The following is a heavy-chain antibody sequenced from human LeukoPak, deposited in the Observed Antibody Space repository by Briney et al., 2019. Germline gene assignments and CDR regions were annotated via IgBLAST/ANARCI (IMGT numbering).Heavy chain of an antibody. V-gene: IGHV1-69*05. CDR2: KIPIFGTA. Sequence: GAWVRVSCKASGGTFSSYAISWVRQAPGQGLECRGRKIPIFGTANYAQKFQGRVTITTDESTSTAYMELSSLRSDVTAVAYCACGVGTSKVTAVVFDYWGQGTLVTVSS. CDR1: GGTFSSYA. J-gene: IGHJ4*02. D-gene: IGHD2-21*02. CDR3: ACGVGTSKVTAVVFDY.